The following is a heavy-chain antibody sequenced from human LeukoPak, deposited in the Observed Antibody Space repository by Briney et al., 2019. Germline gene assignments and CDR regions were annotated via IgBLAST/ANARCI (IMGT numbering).Heavy chain of an antibody. V-gene: IGHV3-21*06. Sequence: PGGSLRLSCAASGFTFSSYSMNWVRQAPGKGLEWVSSSSRSSTYTYYADSVKGRFTISSDNAKNLLYLQMNSLRAEDTAVYYCARDKGPADYWGQGTLATVSS. CDR3: ARDKGPADY. CDR1: GFTFSSYS. J-gene: IGHJ4*02. CDR2: SSRSSTYT.